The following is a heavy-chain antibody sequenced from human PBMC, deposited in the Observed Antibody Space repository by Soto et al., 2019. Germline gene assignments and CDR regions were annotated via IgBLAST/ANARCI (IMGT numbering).Heavy chain of an antibody. V-gene: IGHV1-69*02. D-gene: IGHD6-13*01. CDR3: ARGSWYDHYYGMDV. CDR2: IIPILGIA. Sequence: QVQLVQCGAEVKKPGSSVKVSCKASGGTFSSYTISWVRQAPGQGLEWMGRIIPILGIANYAQKFQGRVTITADKSTSTAYMELSSLRSQDTAVYYCARGSWYDHYYGMDVWGQGTTVTVSS. J-gene: IGHJ6*02. CDR1: GGTFSSYT.